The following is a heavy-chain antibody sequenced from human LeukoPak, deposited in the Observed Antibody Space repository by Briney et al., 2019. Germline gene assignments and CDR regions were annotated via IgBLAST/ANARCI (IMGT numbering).Heavy chain of an antibody. Sequence: ASVKVSCKASGYTFTTHGIAWVRQAPGQGLEWMGWISAHNGDTNYAQSLQGRVTMTTDTSTNTAYMELRSLRSDDTAVYYCARDGYFDLWAVAPWSLSHQ. CDR2: ISAHNGDT. V-gene: IGHV1-18*01. CDR1: GYTFTTHG. J-gene: IGHJ2*01. CDR3: ARDGYFDL.